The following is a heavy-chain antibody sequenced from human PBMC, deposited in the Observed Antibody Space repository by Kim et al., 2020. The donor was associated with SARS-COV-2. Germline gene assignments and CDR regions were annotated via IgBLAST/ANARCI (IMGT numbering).Heavy chain of an antibody. CDR2: ISWDGGST. CDR3: AKDSGYDFYYYGMDV. J-gene: IGHJ6*02. V-gene: IGHV3-43*01. D-gene: IGHD5-12*01. CDR1: GFTFDDYT. Sequence: GGSLRLSCAASGFTFDDYTMHWVRQAPGKGLEWVSLISWDGGSTYYADSVKGRFTISRDNSKNSLYLQMNSLRTEDTALYYCAKDSGYDFYYYGMDVWGQGTTVTVSS.